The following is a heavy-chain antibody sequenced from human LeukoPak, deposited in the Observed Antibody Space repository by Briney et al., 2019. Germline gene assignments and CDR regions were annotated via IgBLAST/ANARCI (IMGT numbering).Heavy chain of an antibody. CDR2: ISTYNGDT. V-gene: IGHV1-18*01. Sequence: GASVKVSCKASGYTFTSYGIRWVRQAPGQGLEWMGWISTYNGDTNYAQKLQGRVTITADESTSTAYMELSSLRSEDTAVYYCARRIQLWLSHWFDPWGQGTLVTVSS. CDR1: GYTFTSYG. CDR3: ARRIQLWLSHWFDP. D-gene: IGHD5-18*01. J-gene: IGHJ5*02.